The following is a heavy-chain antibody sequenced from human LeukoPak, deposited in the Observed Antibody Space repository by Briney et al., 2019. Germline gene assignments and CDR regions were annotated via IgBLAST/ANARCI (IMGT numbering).Heavy chain of an antibody. Sequence: PSETLSLTCAVSGYSISSGYYWGWIRQPPGEGLEWIGSIYHSGSTYYNPSLKSRVTISVDTSKTQFSLKLSSVTAADTAVYYCARLGYPLATVAKGRLLDNWFDHWGQGTLVTVSS. D-gene: IGHD4-23*01. CDR3: ARLGYPLATVAKGRLLDNWFDH. J-gene: IGHJ5*02. CDR2: IYHSGST. CDR1: GYSISSGYY. V-gene: IGHV4-38-2*01.